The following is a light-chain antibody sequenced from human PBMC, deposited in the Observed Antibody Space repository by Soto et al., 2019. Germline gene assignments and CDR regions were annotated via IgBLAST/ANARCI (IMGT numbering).Light chain of an antibody. CDR3: QHSYSTPPYT. V-gene: IGKV1-39*01. Sequence: DIQMTQSPSSLSASVGDRVTITCRASQTITRHLNWHEQKPGKAPKLLIYAASSLQSGVPSRFSGGGSGTGFTLPLSILQPEEFATYYCQHSYSTPPYTFGQGNKLEIK. J-gene: IGKJ2*01. CDR1: QTITRH. CDR2: AAS.